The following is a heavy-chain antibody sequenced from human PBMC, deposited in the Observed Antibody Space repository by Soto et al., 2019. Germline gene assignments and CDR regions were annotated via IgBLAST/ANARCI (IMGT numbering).Heavy chain of an antibody. CDR1: GYTFTNFG. Sequence: VQLVQSGAAVKKPGASVKVSCKASGYTFTNFGISWGRQAPGQGLERMGWISAYKGNTNYAQKLQARVTMTTDTSTRTADMEVRRLRFDATAVYSWARAGTPIDYWGQGPLVTVSS. V-gene: IGHV1-18*01. CDR3: ARAGTPIDY. D-gene: IGHD3-10*01. CDR2: ISAYKGNT. J-gene: IGHJ4*02.